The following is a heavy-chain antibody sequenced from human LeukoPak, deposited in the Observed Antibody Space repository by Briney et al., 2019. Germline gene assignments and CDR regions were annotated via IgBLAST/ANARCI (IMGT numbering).Heavy chain of an antibody. D-gene: IGHD3-16*01. Sequence: SETLSLTCAAYGGSFSGYYWSWIRQPPGKGLEWIGEINHSGSTNYNPSLKSRVTISVDTSKNQFSLKLSSVTAADTAVYYCARSIRPLRNWFDPWGQGTLVTVSS. V-gene: IGHV4-34*01. CDR2: INHSGST. J-gene: IGHJ5*02. CDR1: GGSFSGYY. CDR3: ARSIRPLRNWFDP.